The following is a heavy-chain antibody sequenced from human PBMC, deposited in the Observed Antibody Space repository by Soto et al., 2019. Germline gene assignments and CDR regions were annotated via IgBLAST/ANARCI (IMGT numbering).Heavy chain of an antibody. V-gene: IGHV3-33*01. CDR3: ARETPRVGRYFDWLSWGYYYYGMDV. CDR1: GFTFSSYG. CDR2: IWYDGSNK. J-gene: IGHJ6*02. D-gene: IGHD3-9*01. Sequence: GSLRLSCAASGFTFSSYGMHWVRQAPGKGLEWVAVIWYDGSNKYYADSVKGRFTISRDNSKNTLYLQMNSLRAEDTAVYYCARETPRVGRYFDWLSWGYYYYGMDVWGQGTTVTVSS.